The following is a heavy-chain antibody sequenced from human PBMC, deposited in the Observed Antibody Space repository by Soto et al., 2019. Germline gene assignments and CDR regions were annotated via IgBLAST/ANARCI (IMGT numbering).Heavy chain of an antibody. Sequence: PGGSLRLSCAASGFPSSSYAMSGVRQAPGKGLECVSAISGSGASTYYVDSVKGLFTISRDNSKNTLYLQMNSLRAEDTAVYYCAREGHYYDSSGYFLYYFDSWGQGTLVTVSS. CDR2: ISGSGAST. D-gene: IGHD3-22*01. V-gene: IGHV3-23*01. J-gene: IGHJ4*02. CDR3: AREGHYYDSSGYFLYYFDS. CDR1: GFPSSSYA.